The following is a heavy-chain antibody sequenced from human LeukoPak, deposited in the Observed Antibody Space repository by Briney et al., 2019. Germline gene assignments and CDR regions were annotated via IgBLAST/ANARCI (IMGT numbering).Heavy chain of an antibody. J-gene: IGHJ4*02. V-gene: IGHV3-23*01. CDR1: GFTFSTFA. CDR2: IFPSGGEI. CDR3: AKDLGYDYVWGEGNLYDF. Sequence: GGSLRLSCAASGFTFSTFAMIWVRQPPGKGLEWVSSIFPSGGEIHYADSVKGRFTISRDNSKNTLYLQMDSLRAEDTAVYYCAKDLGYDYVWGEGNLYDFWGQGTLVTVSS. D-gene: IGHD3-16*01.